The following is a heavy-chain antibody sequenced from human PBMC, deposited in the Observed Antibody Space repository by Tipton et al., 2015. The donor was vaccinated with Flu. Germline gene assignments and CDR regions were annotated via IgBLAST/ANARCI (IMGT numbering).Heavy chain of an antibody. J-gene: IGHJ4*02. D-gene: IGHD3-22*01. CDR1: GGSISSSSYY. Sequence: TLSLTCTVSGGSISSSSYYWGWIRQPPGKGLEWIGSIYYSGSTYYNPSLKSRVTILVDTSKNQFSLKLSSVTAADTAVYYCARDFSHYYDSIGNDYWGQGTLVTVSS. CDR3: ARDFSHYYDSIGNDY. CDR2: IYYSGST. V-gene: IGHV4-39*07.